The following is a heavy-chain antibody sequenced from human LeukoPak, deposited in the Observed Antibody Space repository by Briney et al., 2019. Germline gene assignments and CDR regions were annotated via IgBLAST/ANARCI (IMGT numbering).Heavy chain of an antibody. D-gene: IGHD3-22*01. Sequence: SVKVSCKASGGTFSSYAISWVRQAPGQGLEWMGGFIPISGTVNYAQKFQGRVTITADESTSTAYMELSSLRSEDTAVYYCARTNYDSSGYYWDRYFDYWGQGTLVTVSS. J-gene: IGHJ4*02. V-gene: IGHV1-69*01. CDR3: ARTNYDSSGYYWDRYFDY. CDR1: GGTFSSYA. CDR2: FIPISGTV.